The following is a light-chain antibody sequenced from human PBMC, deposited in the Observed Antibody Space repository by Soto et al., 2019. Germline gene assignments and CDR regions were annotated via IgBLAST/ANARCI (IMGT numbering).Light chain of an antibody. CDR3: QQSGRSLAGT. CDR1: QSVSGDF. Sequence: EFVLTQSPGTLSLSPGRRATLSCRASQSVSGDFLAWYHQKPGQAPRLLIYGASVRATGIPDRFSDSGSGTDFTLTISRLEPEDFGVYYCQQSGRSLAGTFGGGTKVEIK. J-gene: IGKJ4*01. CDR2: GAS. V-gene: IGKV3-20*01.